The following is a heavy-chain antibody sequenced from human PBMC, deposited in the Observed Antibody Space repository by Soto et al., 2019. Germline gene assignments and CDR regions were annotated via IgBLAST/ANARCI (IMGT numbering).Heavy chain of an antibody. CDR3: SRSLNS. CDR1: GFTFSTYW. J-gene: IGHJ4*02. CDR2: INQDGSAK. Sequence: EVQLMESGGGLVQPGGSLRLSCAASGFTFSTYWMDWVRQTPGKGLDWVANINQDGSAKNYVDSVKGRFTISRDNAKNSLYLQMSSLTAEDSALYYCSRSLNSWGQGTLVTVSS. V-gene: IGHV3-7*01.